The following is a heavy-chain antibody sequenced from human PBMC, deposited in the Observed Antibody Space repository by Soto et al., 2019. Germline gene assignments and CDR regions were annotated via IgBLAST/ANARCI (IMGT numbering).Heavy chain of an antibody. D-gene: IGHD3-22*01. CDR2: INPNSGGT. J-gene: IGHJ3*02. V-gene: IGHV1-2*02. Sequence: QVQLVQSGAEVKKPGASVKVSCKASGYTFTGYYMHWVRQAPGQGLEWMGWINPNSGGTNYAQKFQGRVTMTRDTSSSTAYMELSRLRSDDTAVYYCARGGITMIVVVTPSAFDIWGQGTMVTVSS. CDR3: ARGGITMIVVVTPSAFDI. CDR1: GYTFTGYY.